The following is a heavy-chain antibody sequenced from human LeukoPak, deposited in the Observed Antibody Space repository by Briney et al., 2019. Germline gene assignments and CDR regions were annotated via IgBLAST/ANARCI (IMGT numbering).Heavy chain of an antibody. Sequence: GASVKVSCKASGGTFSRYAISWVRQAPGQGLEWMGGIIPIFGTANYAQKFQGRVTITTDESTSTAYMELSSLRSEDTAVYYCARVPYCSSTSCPNWFDPWGQGTLVTVSS. CDR1: GGTFSRYA. V-gene: IGHV1-69*05. D-gene: IGHD2-2*01. CDR2: IIPIFGTA. CDR3: ARVPYCSSTSCPNWFDP. J-gene: IGHJ5*02.